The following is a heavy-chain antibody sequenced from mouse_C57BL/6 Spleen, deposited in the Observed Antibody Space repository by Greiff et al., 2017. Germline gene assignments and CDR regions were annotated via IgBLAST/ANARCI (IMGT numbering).Heavy chain of an antibody. CDR1: GYTFTSYW. CDR2: IYPGSGST. J-gene: IGHJ2*01. D-gene: IGHD1-1*01. CDR3: ARERNYGSRGYFDY. Sequence: QVQLQQSGAELVKPGASVKMSCKASGYTFTSYWITWVKQRPGQGLEWIGDIYPGSGSTNYNEKFKGKATLTVDTSYSTAYMQLSSLTSEDSAVYYCARERNYGSRGYFDYWGQGTTLTVSS. V-gene: IGHV1-55*01.